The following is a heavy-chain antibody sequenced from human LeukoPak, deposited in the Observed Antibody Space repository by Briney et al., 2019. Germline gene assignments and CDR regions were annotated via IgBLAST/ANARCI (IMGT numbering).Heavy chain of an antibody. V-gene: IGHV1-8*03. CDR3: ARGLYYDFWSGYYVGAFDI. D-gene: IGHD3-3*01. CDR1: GYTFNSYD. J-gene: IGHJ3*02. Sequence: ASVKVSCKASGYTFNSYDINWVRQATGQGLEWMGWMNPNSGNTGYAQKFQGRVTITRNTSISTAYMELSSLRSEDTAVYYCARGLYYDFWSGYYVGAFDIWGQGTMVTVSS. CDR2: MNPNSGNT.